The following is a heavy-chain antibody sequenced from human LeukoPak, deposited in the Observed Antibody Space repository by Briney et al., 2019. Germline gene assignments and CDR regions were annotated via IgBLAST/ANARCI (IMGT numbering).Heavy chain of an antibody. CDR1: GGSISSSTYS. CDR2: IHYDGNT. D-gene: IGHD5-24*01. V-gene: IGHV4-39*01. J-gene: IGHJ4*02. Sequence: SETLSLTCTVSGGSISSSTYSWTWIRQPPGKGLEWIGSIHYDGNTYYKLSLKSRVTISVDTSKIQLSLRLSSATAADMATYYCARHSLNNYGSYYWGQGTLVTVSS. CDR3: ARHSLNNYGSYY.